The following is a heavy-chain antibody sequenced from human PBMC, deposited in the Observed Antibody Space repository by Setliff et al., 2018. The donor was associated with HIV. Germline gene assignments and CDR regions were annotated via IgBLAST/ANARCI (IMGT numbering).Heavy chain of an antibody. CDR2: ISSSSSYT. CDR3: ASPDGDSDAFDI. D-gene: IGHD5-18*01. V-gene: IGHV3-21*01. Sequence: GGSLRLSCAASGFTFSSYSMNWVRQAPGKGLEWVSYISSSSSYTHYADSVKGRFTISRDNAKNSLYLQMNSLRAEDTAVYYCASPDGDSDAFDIWGQGTMVTVSS. J-gene: IGHJ3*02. CDR1: GFTFSSYS.